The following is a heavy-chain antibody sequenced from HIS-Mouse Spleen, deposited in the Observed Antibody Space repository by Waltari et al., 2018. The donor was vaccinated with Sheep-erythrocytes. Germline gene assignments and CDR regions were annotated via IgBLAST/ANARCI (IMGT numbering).Heavy chain of an antibody. D-gene: IGHD4-17*01. CDR1: GFTFSSYS. CDR3: ARVAAVTTYYFDY. CDR2: ISSSSSYI. V-gene: IGHV3-21*01. Sequence: EVQLVESGGGLVKPGGSLRLSCAASGFTFSSYSMNWVRQAPGKGLEWVSSISSSSSYIYYADSVKGRFTSSRDNAKNSLYLQMNSLRAEDTAVYYCARVAAVTTYYFDYWGQGTLVTVSS. J-gene: IGHJ4*02.